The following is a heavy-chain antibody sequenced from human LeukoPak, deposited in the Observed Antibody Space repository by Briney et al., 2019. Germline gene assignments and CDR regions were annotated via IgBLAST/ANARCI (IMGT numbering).Heavy chain of an antibody. CDR1: EYSFTNYW. V-gene: IGHV5-51*01. D-gene: IGHD3-10*01. CDR3: ATYAGSYSKYFQH. J-gene: IGHJ1*01. CDR2: IYPGDSDT. Sequence: PGESLKISCKGSEYSFTNYWIGWVRQMPGKGLEWMGIIYPGDSDTRYSPSFQGQVTISADKSISTAYLQWSSLKASDTAMYFCATYAGSYSKYFQHWGQGALVTVSS.